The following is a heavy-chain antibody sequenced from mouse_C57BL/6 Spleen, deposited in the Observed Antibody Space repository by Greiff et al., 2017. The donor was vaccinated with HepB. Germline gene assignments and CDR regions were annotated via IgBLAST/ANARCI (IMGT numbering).Heavy chain of an antibody. J-gene: IGHJ4*01. CDR2: IRSKSNNYAT. V-gene: IGHV10-1*01. CDR3: ERQTGTVAMDY. D-gene: IGHD4-1*01. CDR1: GFSFNTYA. Sequence: EVQLVESGGGLVQPQGSLKLSCAASGFSFNTYAMNWVRQAPGKGLEWVARIRSKSNNYATYYAESVKDRFTISRDDSESMLYLQMNNLKTEDTAMYYCERQTGTVAMDYWGQGTSVTVSS.